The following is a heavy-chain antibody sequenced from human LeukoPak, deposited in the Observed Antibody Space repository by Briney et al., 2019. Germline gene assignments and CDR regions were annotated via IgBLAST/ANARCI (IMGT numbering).Heavy chain of an antibody. J-gene: IGHJ5*02. CDR1: GFTFSNYW. V-gene: IGHV3-74*01. CDR3: ARAATGTTLSWFDP. Sequence: GGSLRLSCAASGFTFSNYWMHWVRHAPGKGLVWVSRINSDGSSTNYADSVKGRFTISRDNAKNTLYLQMNSLRAEDTAVYYCARAATGTTLSWFDPWGQGTLVTVSS. D-gene: IGHD1-1*01. CDR2: INSDGSST.